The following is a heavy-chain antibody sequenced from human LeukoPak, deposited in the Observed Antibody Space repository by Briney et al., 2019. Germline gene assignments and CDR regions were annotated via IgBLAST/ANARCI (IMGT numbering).Heavy chain of an antibody. V-gene: IGHV3-33*08. J-gene: IGHJ4*02. CDR2: IWYDGSNK. Sequence: GGSLRVSCAASGFTFSSYGMHWVRQAPGKGLEWVAVIWYDGSNKYYADSVKGRFTISRDNSKNTLYLQMNSLRAEDTAVYYCARDYDAIAVAGTRALGYWGQGTLVTVSS. CDR1: GFTFSSYG. CDR3: ARDYDAIAVAGTRALGY. D-gene: IGHD6-19*01.